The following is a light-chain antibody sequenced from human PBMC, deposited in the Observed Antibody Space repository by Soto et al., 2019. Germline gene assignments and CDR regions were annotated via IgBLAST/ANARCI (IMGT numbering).Light chain of an antibody. V-gene: IGKV3-11*01. CDR3: QQCSTWPG. J-gene: IGKJ4*02. CDR2: DAS. Sequence: EIVLTQSPATLSLSPGDRATLSCRASQSVSSYLAWYQQKPGQAPRLLIYDASNRATGIPARFSGSGSGTDFPPTISILEPEDVAVYYCQQCSTWPGFGGGTKVEIK. CDR1: QSVSSY.